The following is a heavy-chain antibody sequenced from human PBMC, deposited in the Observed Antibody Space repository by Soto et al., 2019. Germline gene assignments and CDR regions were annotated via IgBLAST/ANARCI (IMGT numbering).Heavy chain of an antibody. D-gene: IGHD2-15*01. CDR3: AREGVAPYYYYGMDV. Sequence: QVQLVQSGAEVKKPGASVKVSCKASGYTFITYGISWVRQAPGQGLEWMGWISAYNGGTNYAQNLQGRVTMTTDTSTSTVYMELRSLRSDDTAVYYCAREGVAPYYYYGMDVWGQGTTVTVSS. J-gene: IGHJ6*02. CDR2: ISAYNGGT. CDR1: GYTFITYG. V-gene: IGHV1-18*01.